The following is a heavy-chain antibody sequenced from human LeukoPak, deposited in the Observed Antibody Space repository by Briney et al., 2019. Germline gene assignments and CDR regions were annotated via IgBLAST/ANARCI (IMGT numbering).Heavy chain of an antibody. V-gene: IGHV4-39*01. Sequence: SETLSLTCTVPGGSISSSSYYWGWIRQPPGKGLEWVGSIYYSGSTYYNPSLKSRVTISVDTSKNQFSLKLSSVTAADTAVYYCATVYYDYVWGSYRFDYWGQGTLVTVSS. CDR3: ATVYYDYVWGSYRFDY. CDR2: IYYSGST. CDR1: GGSISSSSYY. J-gene: IGHJ4*02. D-gene: IGHD3-16*02.